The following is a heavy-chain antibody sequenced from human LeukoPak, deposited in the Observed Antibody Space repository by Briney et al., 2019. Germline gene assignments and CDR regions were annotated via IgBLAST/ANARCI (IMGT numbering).Heavy chain of an antibody. J-gene: IGHJ6*02. CDR3: ARGGGCSGGSCYSTTPYYYYGMDV. Sequence: PGGSLRLSGAASGFTFSSYWMSWVRQAPGKGLEWVANIKQDGSEKYYVDSVKGRFTISRDNAKNSLYLQMNSLRAEDTAVYYCARGGGCSGGSCYSTTPYYYYGMDVWGQGTTVTVSS. CDR2: IKQDGSEK. CDR1: GFTFSSYW. V-gene: IGHV3-7*01. D-gene: IGHD2-15*01.